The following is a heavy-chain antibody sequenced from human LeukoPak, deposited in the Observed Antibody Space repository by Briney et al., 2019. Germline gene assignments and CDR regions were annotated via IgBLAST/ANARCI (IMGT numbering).Heavy chain of an antibody. CDR1: GFTFSSYA. J-gene: IGHJ3*02. V-gene: IGHV3-23*01. CDR3: AKGLGTTRSAFDI. D-gene: IGHD1-1*01. Sequence: PGGSLRLSCAASGFTFSSYAMNWVRQAPGRGLEWVSTISNSGGSTYYADSVKGQFTISRDTSKNTLYLQVNSLRAEDTAVYYCAKGLGTTRSAFDIWGQGTMVTVSS. CDR2: ISNSGGST.